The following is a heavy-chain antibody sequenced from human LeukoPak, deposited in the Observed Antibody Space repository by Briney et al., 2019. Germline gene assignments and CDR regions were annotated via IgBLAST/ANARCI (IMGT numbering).Heavy chain of an antibody. Sequence: PSETLSLTCTVSGGSISSYYWSWIRQPPGKGLEWIGYIYYSGSTNYNPSLKSRVTISVDTSKNQFSLKLSSVTAADTAVYYCARARATTLSSGQFDFWGQGTLVTVSS. CDR2: IYYSGST. V-gene: IGHV4-59*01. CDR1: GGSISSYY. CDR3: ARARATTLSSGQFDF. J-gene: IGHJ4*02. D-gene: IGHD1/OR15-1a*01.